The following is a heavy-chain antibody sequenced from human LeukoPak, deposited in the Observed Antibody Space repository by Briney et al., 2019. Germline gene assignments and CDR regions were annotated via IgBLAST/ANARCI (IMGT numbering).Heavy chain of an antibody. D-gene: IGHD6-6*01. V-gene: IGHV3-23*01. J-gene: IGHJ4*02. CDR3: AKDKSSIAARPKDY. CDR1: GFTFSSYA. CDR2: ISGSGGST. Sequence: PGGSLRLSCAASGFTFSSYAMSWVRQAPGEGLEWVSAISGSGGSTYYADSVKGRFTISRDNSKNTLYLQMNSLRAEDTAVYYCAKDKSSIAARPKDYWGQGTLVTVSS.